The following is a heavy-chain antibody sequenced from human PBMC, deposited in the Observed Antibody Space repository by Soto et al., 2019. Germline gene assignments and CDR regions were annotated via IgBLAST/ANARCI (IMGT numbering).Heavy chain of an antibody. D-gene: IGHD6-19*01. CDR1: GYDFATYW. CDR3: ARHRYNSGPTDNDMDV. J-gene: IGHJ6*02. CDR2: IYPGDSDT. V-gene: IGHV5-51*01. Sequence: GESLKISCKGSGYDFATYWIGWVRQMPGKGLEWMGIIYPGDSDTKYSPSFQGQVTISVDKSISTAYLQWSSLTASDTAMYYCARHRYNSGPTDNDMDVWGQGTTVTVSS.